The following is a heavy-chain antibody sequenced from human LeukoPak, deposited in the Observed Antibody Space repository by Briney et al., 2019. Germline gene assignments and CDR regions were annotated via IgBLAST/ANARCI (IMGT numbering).Heavy chain of an antibody. J-gene: IGHJ5*02. D-gene: IGHD2-8*01. Sequence: PSETLSLTCAVYGGSFSGYYWSWIRQPPGKGLEWIGEINHSGSTNYNPSLKSRVTISVDTSKNQFSLKLSSVTAADTAVYYCAGRYCTNGSENWFDPWGQGTLVTVSS. CDR2: INHSGST. CDR3: AGRYCTNGSENWFDP. CDR1: GGSFSGYY. V-gene: IGHV4-34*01.